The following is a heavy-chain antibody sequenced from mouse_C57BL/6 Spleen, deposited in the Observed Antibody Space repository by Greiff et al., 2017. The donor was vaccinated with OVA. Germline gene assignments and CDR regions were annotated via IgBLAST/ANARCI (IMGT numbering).Heavy chain of an antibody. CDR1: GYTFTDYE. CDR2: IDPETGGT. Sequence: ESGAELVRPGASVTLSCKASGYTFTDYEMHWVKQTPVHGLEWIGAIDPETGGTAYNQKFKGKAILTADKSSSTAYMELRSLTSEDSAVYYCTRGTGLDYWGQGTTLTVSS. V-gene: IGHV1-15*01. J-gene: IGHJ2*01. D-gene: IGHD3-3*01. CDR3: TRGTGLDY.